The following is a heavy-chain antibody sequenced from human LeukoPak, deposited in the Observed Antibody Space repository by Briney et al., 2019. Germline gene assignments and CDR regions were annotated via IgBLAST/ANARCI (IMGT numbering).Heavy chain of an antibody. CDR2: IYSGGST. J-gene: IGHJ5*02. D-gene: IGHD6-19*01. Sequence: PGGSLRLSCAASGFNVSSNYMSWVRQAPGKGLECVSVIYSGGSTYYADSVKGRFTISRDNSKNTLYLQMNSLRAEDTAVYYCARGSSGWYANGFDPWGQGTLVTVSS. CDR1: GFNVSSNY. V-gene: IGHV3-66*01. CDR3: ARGSSGWYANGFDP.